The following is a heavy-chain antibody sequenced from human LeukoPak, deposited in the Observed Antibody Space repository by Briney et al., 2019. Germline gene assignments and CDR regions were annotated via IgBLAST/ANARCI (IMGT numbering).Heavy chain of an antibody. CDR2: IYYSGTT. CDR1: GGSISSSRYY. CDR3: ARYSYGGEDWFDP. J-gene: IGHJ5*02. D-gene: IGHD5-18*01. Sequence: PSETLSLTCAVSGGSISSSRYYWAWIRQPPGKGPEWIGSIYYSGTTYYSPSLKSRVTIFLDASKNQFSLKLTSLTAAATAVYYCARYSYGGEDWFDPWGQGTLVTVSS. V-gene: IGHV4-39*01.